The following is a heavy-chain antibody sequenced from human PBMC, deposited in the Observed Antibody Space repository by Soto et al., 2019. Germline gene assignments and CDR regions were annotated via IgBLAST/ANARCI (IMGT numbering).Heavy chain of an antibody. Sequence: EVLLVESGGGLVQPGGSRRLSCAASGFTFNTYWMTWVRQAPGKGLEWVASINKDGTVKDYVQSLRDRFTISRDDIKNSLYLQMNNMRAEDTAVYYCLASTGWIFDNWGQGTLVTVSS. J-gene: IGHJ4*02. CDR2: INKDGTVK. D-gene: IGHD2-8*02. CDR3: LASTGWIFDN. CDR1: GFTFNTYW. V-gene: IGHV3-7*03.